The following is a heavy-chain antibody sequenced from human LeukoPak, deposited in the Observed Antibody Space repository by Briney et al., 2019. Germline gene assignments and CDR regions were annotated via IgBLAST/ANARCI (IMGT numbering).Heavy chain of an antibody. CDR1: GFTFSKYG. J-gene: IGHJ6*02. V-gene: IGHV3-30*18. CDR2: ISYDGSNK. CDR3: AKRTYYYGSGTYANGMDV. D-gene: IGHD3-10*01. Sequence: GGSLRLSCAASGFTFSKYGTHWVRQAPGKGLEWVAVISYDGSNKYYADSVKGRFTISRDNSKNTLYLQMNSLRAEDTAVYYCAKRTYYYGSGTYANGMDVWGQGTTVTVSS.